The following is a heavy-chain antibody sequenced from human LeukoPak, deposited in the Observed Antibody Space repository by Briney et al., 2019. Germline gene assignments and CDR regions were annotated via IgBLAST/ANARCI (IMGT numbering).Heavy chain of an antibody. CDR2: IIPIFGTA. Sequence: ASVKVSCKASGYTFTSYYMHWVRQAPGQGLEWMGGIIPIFGTANYAQKFQGRVTITADKSTSTAYMELSSLRSEDTAVYYCATFDEQELLWFGELFASTNYYYYMDVWGKGTTVTVSS. J-gene: IGHJ6*03. D-gene: IGHD3-10*01. V-gene: IGHV1-69*06. CDR3: ATFDEQELLWFGELFASTNYYYYMDV. CDR1: GYTFTSYY.